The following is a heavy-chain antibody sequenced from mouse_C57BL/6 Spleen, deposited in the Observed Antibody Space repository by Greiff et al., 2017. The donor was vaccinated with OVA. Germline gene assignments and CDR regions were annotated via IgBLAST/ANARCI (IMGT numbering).Heavy chain of an antibody. Sequence: QVQLQQSGPELVKPGASVKISCKASGYAFSSSWMNWVKQRPGKGLEWIGRIYPGDGDTNYNGKFKGKATLTADKSSSTAYMQLSSLTSEDSAVYFCARYDYGYYFDYWGQGTTLTVSS. CDR2: IYPGDGDT. J-gene: IGHJ2*01. V-gene: IGHV1-82*01. CDR1: GYAFSSSW. CDR3: ARYDYGYYFDY. D-gene: IGHD2-4*01.